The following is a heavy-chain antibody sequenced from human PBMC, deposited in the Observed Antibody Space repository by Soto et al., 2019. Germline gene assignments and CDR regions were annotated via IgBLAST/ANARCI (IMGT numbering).Heavy chain of an antibody. V-gene: IGHV3-7*01. Sequence: EVHLVESGGGLVQPGGSLRLSCAASEFIFSTYCRSWGRQAPGKGLEWVATIKQEGSETYYVDSVEGRFTISRDNDKNSLQLQMNSLRVEDRAVYYGARQGRGRFSGYCDLWGRGTLVTVSS. D-gene: IGHD3-3*01. CDR2: IKQEGSET. J-gene: IGHJ2*01. CDR3: ARQGRGRFSGYCDL. CDR1: EFIFSTYC.